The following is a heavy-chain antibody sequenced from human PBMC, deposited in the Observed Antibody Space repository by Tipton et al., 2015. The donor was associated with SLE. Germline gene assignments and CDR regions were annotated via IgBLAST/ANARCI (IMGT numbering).Heavy chain of an antibody. Sequence: TLSLTCAVSGGSISSGGYSWSWIRQPPGKGLEWIGYIYHSGSTYYNPSLKSRVTISVDTSKNQFSLKLSSVTAADTAVYYCARDKGQQLDGHFDLWGRGTLVTVSS. D-gene: IGHD6-13*01. CDR3: ARDKGQQLDGHFDL. V-gene: IGHV4-30-2*01. CDR2: IYHSGST. CDR1: GGSISSGGYS. J-gene: IGHJ2*01.